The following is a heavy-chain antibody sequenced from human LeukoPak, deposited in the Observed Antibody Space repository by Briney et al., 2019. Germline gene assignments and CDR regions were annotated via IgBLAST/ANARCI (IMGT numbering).Heavy chain of an antibody. V-gene: IGHV4-31*03. CDR3: ARVPSADYYDSSGLDY. J-gene: IGHJ4*02. Sequence: SETLSLTCTVSGGSISSGGYYWSWIRQHPGKGLEWIGYIYYSGSTYYNPSLKSRVTISVDTSKNQFSLKLSSVTAADTAVYYCARVPSADYYDSSGLDYWGQGTLVTVSS. CDR1: GGSISSGGYY. CDR2: IYYSGST. D-gene: IGHD3-22*01.